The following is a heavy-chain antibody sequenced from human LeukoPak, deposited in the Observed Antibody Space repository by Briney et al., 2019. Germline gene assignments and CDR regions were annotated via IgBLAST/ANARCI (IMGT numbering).Heavy chain of an antibody. CDR3: ARDRRDYGDYNDI. D-gene: IGHD4-17*01. V-gene: IGHV3-48*01. CDR1: GFTFSSYG. Sequence: GGSLRLSCAASGFTFSSYGMSWVRQAPGKGLEWVSYISSSSSTIYYADSVKGRFTISRDNAKNSLYLQMNSLRAEDTAVYYCARDRRDYGDYNDIWGQGTMVTVSS. J-gene: IGHJ3*02. CDR2: ISSSSSTI.